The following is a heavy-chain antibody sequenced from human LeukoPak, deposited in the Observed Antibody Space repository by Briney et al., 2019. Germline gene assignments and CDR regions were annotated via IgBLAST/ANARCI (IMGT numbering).Heavy chain of an antibody. Sequence: GESLKISCKGSGYSFTSYWIGWVRQMPGKGLEWMGIIYPGDSDTRYSPSFQGQVTISADKSISTAYLQWSSLKASDTAMHYCARHGSGSYSHLIYYYMDVWGKGTTVTVSS. J-gene: IGHJ6*03. CDR1: GYSFTSYW. CDR2: IYPGDSDT. D-gene: IGHD3-10*01. V-gene: IGHV5-51*01. CDR3: ARHGSGSYSHLIYYYMDV.